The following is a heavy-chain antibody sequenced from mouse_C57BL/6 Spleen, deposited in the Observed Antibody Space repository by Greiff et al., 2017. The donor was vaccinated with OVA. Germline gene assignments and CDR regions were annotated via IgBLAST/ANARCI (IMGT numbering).Heavy chain of an antibody. Sequence: VQLVESGAELVKPGASVKISCKASGYAFTSHWLNWVKQRPGQGLGWIGQLSPGSGDTNYNDKFKGKAPLTADNSSSTAYMQLSSLTTEDSAVYVGAREGHYCDYWGQGTTLTVSS. CDR1: GYAFTSHW. D-gene: IGHD3-3*01. J-gene: IGHJ2*01. V-gene: IGHV1-80*01. CDR2: LSPGSGDT. CDR3: AREGHYCDY.